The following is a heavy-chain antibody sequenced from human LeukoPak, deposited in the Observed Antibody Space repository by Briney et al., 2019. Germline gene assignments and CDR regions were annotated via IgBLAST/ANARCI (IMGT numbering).Heavy chain of an antibody. CDR1: GYTFTSYD. J-gene: IGHJ4*02. Sequence: ASVKVSCKASGYTFTSYDINWVRQATGQGLEWMGWMNPNSGNTSYAQKFQGRVTMTRNTSISTAYMELSSLRSEDTAVYFFAREKCGCDCYSGDLDYRRQGTLVSVCS. CDR3: AREKCGCDCYSGDLDY. D-gene: IGHD2-21*02. CDR2: MNPNSGNT. V-gene: IGHV1-8*01.